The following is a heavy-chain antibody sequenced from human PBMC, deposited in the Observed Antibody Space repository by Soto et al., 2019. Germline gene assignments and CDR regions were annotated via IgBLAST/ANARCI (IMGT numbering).Heavy chain of an antibody. CDR1: GFTFTSHS. Sequence: PEGSLRLSSAASGFTFTSHSMSWVRQAPGKGLEWVSFIRGSGGSIYYADSVKGRFTISRDNSKNTLYLQMNSLRAEDTAVYYCAKDWAMDVWGQGTTVTVSS. CDR3: AKDWAMDV. D-gene: IGHD3-16*01. J-gene: IGHJ6*02. CDR2: IRGSGGSI. V-gene: IGHV3-23*01.